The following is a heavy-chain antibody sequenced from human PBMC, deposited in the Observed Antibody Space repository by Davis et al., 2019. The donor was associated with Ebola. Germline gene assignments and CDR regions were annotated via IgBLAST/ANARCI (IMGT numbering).Heavy chain of an antibody. Sequence: GESLKISCRVSGFSFGDYSINWVRQAPGKGLEWVGFIKSKAFGGKPAYAASVKGRFTISRDDSRATAYLQLDSLKTEDTAVYYCSRDIKQRPPAYYYGMDVWGQGTTVTVSS. D-gene: IGHD6-6*01. CDR3: SRDIKQRPPAYYYGMDV. CDR2: IKSKAFGGKP. J-gene: IGHJ6*02. CDR1: GFSFGDYS. V-gene: IGHV3-49*04.